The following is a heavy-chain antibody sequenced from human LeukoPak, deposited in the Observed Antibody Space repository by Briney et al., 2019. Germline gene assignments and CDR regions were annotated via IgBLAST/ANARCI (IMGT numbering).Heavy chain of an antibody. V-gene: IGHV3-49*04. CDR3: TRDQTPYY. CDR1: GFTFGDYA. J-gene: IGHJ4*02. Sequence: GGSLRLSCTASGFTFGDYAMTWVRQAPGKGLEWVGFIRSKIYGGTPEYAASVRGRFTISRDDSKGVAYLQTNSLKTEDTAVYYCTRDQTPYYWGQGTLVTVSS. CDR2: IRSKIYGGTP.